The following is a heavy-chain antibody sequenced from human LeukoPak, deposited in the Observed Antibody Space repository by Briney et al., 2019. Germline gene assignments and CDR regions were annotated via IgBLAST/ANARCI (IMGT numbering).Heavy chain of an antibody. CDR1: GYSISSGYY. CDR3: ATLGPAMVRGVFDAFDI. CDR2: IYHSGST. J-gene: IGHJ3*02. D-gene: IGHD3-10*01. V-gene: IGHV4-38-2*02. Sequence: SETLFLTCTVSGYSISSGYYWGWIRQPPGKGLEWIGSIYHSGSTYYNPSLKSRVTISVDTSKNQFSLKLSSVTAADTAVYYCATLGPAMVRGVFDAFDIWGQGTMVTVSS.